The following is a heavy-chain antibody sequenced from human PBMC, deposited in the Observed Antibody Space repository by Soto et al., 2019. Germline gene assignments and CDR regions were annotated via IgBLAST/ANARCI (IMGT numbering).Heavy chain of an antibody. D-gene: IGHD1-7*01. J-gene: IGHJ6*03. CDR2: INHSGST. CDR1: WGTFIGYD. CDR3: ARGAKYHWNYGQNYYYYYMDV. Sequence: SSETLCLPYTVYWGTFIGYDCSWIRQPPGKGLEWIGEINHSGSTNYNPSLKSRVTISVDTSKNQFSLKLSSVTAADTAVYYCARGAKYHWNYGQNYYYYYMDVWGKGTTVTVSS. V-gene: IGHV4-34*01.